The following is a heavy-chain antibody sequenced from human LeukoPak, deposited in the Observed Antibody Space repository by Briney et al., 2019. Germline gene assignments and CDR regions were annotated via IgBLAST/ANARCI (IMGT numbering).Heavy chain of an antibody. CDR2: INPNSGGT. V-gene: IGHV1-2*02. D-gene: IGHD1-26*01. Sequence: ASVKVSCKASRYTFTGYYMHWVRQAPRQGLEWMGWINPNSGGTNYAQKFQGRVTMTRDTSISTAYMELSNLRSDDTAVYYCARSPTGTYYLFDYWGQGTLVTVSS. CDR1: RYTFTGYY. CDR3: ARSPTGTYYLFDY. J-gene: IGHJ4*02.